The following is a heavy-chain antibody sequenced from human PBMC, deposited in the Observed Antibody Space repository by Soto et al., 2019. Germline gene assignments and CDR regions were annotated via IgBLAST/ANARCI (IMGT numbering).Heavy chain of an antibody. CDR2: ITDSGGST. J-gene: IGHJ4*02. D-gene: IGHD3-22*01. CDR3: AKLAGSGYYYPIDY. Sequence: PGGSLRLSCAASGFTFSTYAMTWVRQALGKGLERVSVITDSGGSTYYADSVKGRFTISRDNSKNTLYLQMNSLRAEDTAVYYCAKLAGSGYYYPIDYWGQGTLVTAPQ. V-gene: IGHV3-23*01. CDR1: GFTFSTYA.